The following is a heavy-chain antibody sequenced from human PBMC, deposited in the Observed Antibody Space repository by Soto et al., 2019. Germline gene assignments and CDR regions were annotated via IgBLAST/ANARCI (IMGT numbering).Heavy chain of an antibody. D-gene: IGHD3-22*01. J-gene: IGHJ4*02. CDR1: GFRFRNYN. Sequence: GGPNRLPYTASGFRFRNYNMNWIRQAPGKGLEWVSYISKSSDTIYYADSVRGRFSISRDNGKNSLYLQMDSLRDEDTAVYYCARDAFDYDTTGYHCDYWGQGTLVTVSS. V-gene: IGHV3-48*02. CDR3: ARDAFDYDTTGYHCDY. CDR2: ISKSSDTI.